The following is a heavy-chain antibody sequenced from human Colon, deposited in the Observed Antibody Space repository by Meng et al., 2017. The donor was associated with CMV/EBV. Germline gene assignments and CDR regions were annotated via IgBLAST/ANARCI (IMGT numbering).Heavy chain of an antibody. J-gene: IGHJ4*02. Sequence: GSLRLSCTVSGDSIRSHYWSWIRQPPGKGLEWMGYIYYSGSATYSPSLRSRITISVDTSTNQFSLNLRSVTAADTAMYFCARGLGHASNNSHDYWGQGTLVTVSS. CDR1: GDSIRSHY. CDR2: IYYSGSA. D-gene: IGHD1-1*01. V-gene: IGHV4-59*11. CDR3: ARGLGHASNNSHDY.